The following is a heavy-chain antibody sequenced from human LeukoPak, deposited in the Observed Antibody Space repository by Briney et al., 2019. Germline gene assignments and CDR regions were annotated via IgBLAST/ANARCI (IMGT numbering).Heavy chain of an antibody. J-gene: IGHJ4*02. CDR3: ARVGRGSGYYYRRDYFDY. CDR1: GGSFSGYY. D-gene: IGHD3-22*01. CDR2: INHSGST. V-gene: IGHV4-34*01. Sequence: PSETLSLTCAVYGGSFSGYYWSWIRQPPGKGLEWIGEINHSGSTNYNPSLKSRVTISVDTSKNQFSLKLSSVTAADTAVYYCARVGRGSGYYYRRDYFDYWGQGTLVTVSS.